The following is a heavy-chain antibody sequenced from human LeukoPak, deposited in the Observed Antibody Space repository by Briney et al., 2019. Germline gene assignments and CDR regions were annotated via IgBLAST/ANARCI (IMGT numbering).Heavy chain of an antibody. J-gene: IGHJ4*02. CDR1: GFTFTSSA. CDR2: IVVGSGNT. D-gene: IGHD1-26*01. Sequence: SVKVSCKASGFTFTSSAMQWVRQARGQRLEWIGWIVVGSGNTNYAQKFQERVTITRDMSTSTAYMELSSLRSEDTAVYYCAAIRVGVTRFYFDYWGQGTLVTVSS. V-gene: IGHV1-58*02. CDR3: AAIRVGVTRFYFDY.